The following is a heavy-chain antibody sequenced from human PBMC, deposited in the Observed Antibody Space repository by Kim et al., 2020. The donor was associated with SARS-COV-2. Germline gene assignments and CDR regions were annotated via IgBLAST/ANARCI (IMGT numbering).Heavy chain of an antibody. CDR1: GYTFTSYY. Sequence: ASVKVSCKASGYTFTSYYMHWVRQAPGQGLEWMGIINPSGGSTSYAQKFQGRVTMTRDTSTSTVYMELSSLRSEDTAVYYCARDPSNSTVTTSDYYYGMDVWGQGTTVTVSS. D-gene: IGHD4-17*01. V-gene: IGHV1-46*01. CDR2: INPSGGST. CDR3: ARDPSNSTVTTSDYYYGMDV. J-gene: IGHJ6*02.